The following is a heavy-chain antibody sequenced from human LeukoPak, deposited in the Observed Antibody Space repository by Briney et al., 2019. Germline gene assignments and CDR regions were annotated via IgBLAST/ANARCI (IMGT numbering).Heavy chain of an antibody. D-gene: IGHD5-12*01. CDR1: TLTFSDAW. V-gene: IGHV3-15*01. Sequence: PGGSLRLSCAASTLTFSDAWMSWVRQAPGKGLEWVGLIKSKSFGGTTDYAAAVKGRFTISRDDSKSTLFLQMDSLKTEDTAVYYCATDYSGYDAFDIWGLGTMVIVSS. CDR2: IKSKSFGGTT. J-gene: IGHJ3*02. CDR3: ATDYSGYDAFDI.